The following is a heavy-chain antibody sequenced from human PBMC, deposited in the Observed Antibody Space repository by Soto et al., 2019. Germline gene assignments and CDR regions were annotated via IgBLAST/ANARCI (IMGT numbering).Heavy chain of an antibody. D-gene: IGHD6-6*01. CDR2: IYPGDSNI. J-gene: IGHJ4*02. V-gene: IGHV5-51*01. Sequence: RDAVKLSCEGSGYSFSSQWSGWVRQMPGKGLEWMGIIYPGDSNIRYSPSFEGQIDMSADRSINTAYLRLSSLKASDTATYYCARHLDEYSSASGFDYWGQGTLVTVSS. CDR1: GYSFSSQW. CDR3: ARHLDEYSSASGFDY.